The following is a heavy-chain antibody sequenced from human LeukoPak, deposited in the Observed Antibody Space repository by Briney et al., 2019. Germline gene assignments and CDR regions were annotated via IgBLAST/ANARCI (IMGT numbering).Heavy chain of an antibody. V-gene: IGHV1-69*06. CDR1: GYTFTSYA. CDR3: ASSSIAARPDSVFDY. Sequence: GASVKVSCKASGYTFTSYAISWVRQAPGQGLEWMGGIIPIFGTANYAQKFQGRVTITADKSTSTAYMELSSLRSEDTAVYYCASSSIAARPDSVFDYWGQGTLVTVSS. J-gene: IGHJ4*02. CDR2: IIPIFGTA. D-gene: IGHD6-6*01.